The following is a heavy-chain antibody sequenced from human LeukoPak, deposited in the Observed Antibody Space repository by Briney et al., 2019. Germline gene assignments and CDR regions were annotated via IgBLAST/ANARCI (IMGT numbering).Heavy chain of an antibody. D-gene: IGHD5-18*01. Sequence: GGSLRLPCAASGFTFSSYSMNWVRQAPGKGLEWVSSISSSSYIYYADSVKGRFTISRDNAKNSLYLQMNSLRAEDTAVYYCARDLRGYTAMAYDLGYWGQGTLVTVSS. J-gene: IGHJ4*02. CDR1: GFTFSSYS. V-gene: IGHV3-21*01. CDR2: ISSSSYI. CDR3: ARDLRGYTAMAYDLGY.